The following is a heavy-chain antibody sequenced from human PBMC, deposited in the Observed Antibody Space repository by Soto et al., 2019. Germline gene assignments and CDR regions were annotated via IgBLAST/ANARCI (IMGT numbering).Heavy chain of an antibody. CDR3: ARESEDLTSNFDY. V-gene: IGHV3-21*01. J-gene: IGHJ4*02. Sequence: GGSLRLSCAASGFTFSRYSMNWVRQAPGKGLEWVPSISSTTNYIYYADSMKGRFTVSRDNAKNSVYLDMNSLSAEDTAVYYCARESEDLTSNFDYWGQGTLVTVSS. CDR2: ISSTTNYI. CDR1: GFTFSRYS.